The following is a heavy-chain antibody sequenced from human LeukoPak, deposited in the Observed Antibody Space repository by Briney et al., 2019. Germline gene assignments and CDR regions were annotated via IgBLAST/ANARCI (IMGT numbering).Heavy chain of an antibody. CDR3: ARTHLGAFDI. D-gene: IGHD3-10*01. CDR2: INWDGGRT. CDR1: GFSLDDYG. J-gene: IGHJ3*02. Sequence: PGGSLRLSCAAPGFSLDDYGMIWVRQAPGKGLEWVSGINWDGGRTGYADSVKGRFTISRDNAKNSLYLQMNSLRAEDTAVYCCARTHLGAFDIWGQGTMVTVSS. V-gene: IGHV3-20*04.